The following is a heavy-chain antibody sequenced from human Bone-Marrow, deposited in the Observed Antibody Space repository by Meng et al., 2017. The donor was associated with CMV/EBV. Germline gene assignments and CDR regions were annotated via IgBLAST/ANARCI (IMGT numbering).Heavy chain of an antibody. D-gene: IGHD3-10*01. J-gene: IGHJ4*02. Sequence: SETLSLTCAVYGGSFSGYYWSWIRQPPGKGLEWIGEINHSGSTNYNPSLKSRVTISVDTSKNQFSLKLSSVTAAYTAVYYCARGLWLTSSAPRLWGQGTLVTSSS. CDR2: INHSGST. V-gene: IGHV4-34*01. CDR1: GGSFSGYY. CDR3: ARGLWLTSSAPRL.